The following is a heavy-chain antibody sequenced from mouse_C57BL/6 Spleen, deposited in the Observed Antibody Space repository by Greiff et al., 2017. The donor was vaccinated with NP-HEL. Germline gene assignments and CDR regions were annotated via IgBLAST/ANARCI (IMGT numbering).Heavy chain of an antibody. V-gene: IGHV14-4*01. D-gene: IGHD1-1*01. CDR1: GFNIKDDY. CDR3: TSESPYYGSSYGNY. J-gene: IGHJ2*01. Sequence: EVQLQQSGAELVRPGASVKLSCTASGFNIKDDYMHWVKQRPEQGLEWIGWIDPENGDTEYASKFQGKATITADTSSNTAYLQLSSLTSEDTAVYYCTSESPYYGSSYGNYWGQGTTLTVSS. CDR2: IDPENGDT.